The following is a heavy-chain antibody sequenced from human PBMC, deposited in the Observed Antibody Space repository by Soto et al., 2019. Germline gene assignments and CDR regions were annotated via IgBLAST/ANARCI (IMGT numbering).Heavy chain of an antibody. CDR2: IIPILGIA. CDR1: GGTFSSYT. J-gene: IGHJ2*01. V-gene: IGHV1-69*02. CDR3: ARVPGYSIGDL. Sequence: SVKVSCKASGGTFSSYTISWVRQAPGQGLEWMGRIIPILGIANYAQKFQGRVTITGDTSTSTAYMELSSLRSEDTAVYYCARVPGYSIGDLCGRGTLVTVSS. D-gene: IGHD2-21*01.